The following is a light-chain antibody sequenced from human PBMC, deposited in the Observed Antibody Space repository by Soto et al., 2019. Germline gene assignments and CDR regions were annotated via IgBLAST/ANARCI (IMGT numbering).Light chain of an antibody. Sequence: EIVLTQSPAILSLSPGERATLSCRASQSVSSYLAWYQQKPGQAPRLLIYDASNRATGIPARFSGSGSGTDFTLTISSLEPEDFAVYYCQQRSNWPPPYTFGQGTKLEIK. CDR2: DAS. V-gene: IGKV3-11*01. CDR3: QQRSNWPPPYT. J-gene: IGKJ2*01. CDR1: QSVSSY.